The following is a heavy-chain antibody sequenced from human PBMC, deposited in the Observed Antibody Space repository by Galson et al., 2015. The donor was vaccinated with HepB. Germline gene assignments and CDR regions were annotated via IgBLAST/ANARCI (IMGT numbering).Heavy chain of an antibody. V-gene: IGHV3-23*01. CDR1: GLSFDSYA. J-gene: IGHJ5*02. D-gene: IGHD3-22*01. CDR3: ARLEGVSMIVFPENRFDP. CDR2: ITGTGSRT. Sequence: SLRLSCAASGLSFDSYAMTWVRHAPGKGLEWVSAITGTGSRTYYADSVKGRFTISRDNSKHTLSLQMNSLKVEDTAVYYCARLEGVSMIVFPENRFDPWGQGTLVTVSS.